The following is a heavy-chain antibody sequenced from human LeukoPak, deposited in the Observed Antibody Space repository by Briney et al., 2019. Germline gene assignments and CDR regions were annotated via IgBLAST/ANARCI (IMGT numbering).Heavy chain of an antibody. D-gene: IGHD2-2*01. CDR2: ISYDGSNK. V-gene: IGHV3-30*18. CDR1: GFTFSSYG. Sequence: GGSLTLSCAASGFTFSSYGMHWVRQAPGKGLEWVAVISYDGSNKYYADSVKGRFTISRDNSKNTLYLQMNSLRAEDTAVYYCAKEVVPAARYYYYGMDVWGKGTTVTVSS. CDR3: AKEVVPAARYYYYGMDV. J-gene: IGHJ6*04.